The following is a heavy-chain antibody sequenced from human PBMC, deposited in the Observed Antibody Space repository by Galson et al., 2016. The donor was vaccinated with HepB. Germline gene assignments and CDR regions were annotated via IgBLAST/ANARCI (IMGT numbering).Heavy chain of an antibody. CDR1: GNTFTGYY. CDR2: INSKSGGT. V-gene: IGHV1-2*02. D-gene: IGHD3-3*01. J-gene: IGHJ4*02. Sequence: SVKVSCKGFGNTFTGYYIHWVRQAPGQGLEWMGWINSKSGGTHYAEKFQGRVTMTRDTAISTVYMELSTLTSDDTAVYYCARDPIFAVALQPPSHWGQGTLVTVSS. CDR3: ARDPIFAVALQPPSH.